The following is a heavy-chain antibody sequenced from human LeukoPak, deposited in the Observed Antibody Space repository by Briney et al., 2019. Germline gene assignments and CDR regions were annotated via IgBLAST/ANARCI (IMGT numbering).Heavy chain of an antibody. D-gene: IGHD6-13*01. J-gene: IGHJ4*02. Sequence: SETLSLTCTVSGGSISSSSYYWGWLRQPPGKGLEWIGSIYYSGSTYYNPALKSRVTISVDTSKNQFSLKLSSVTAADTAVYYCARGHARPRRKQQLVQWELDYWGQGTLVTVSS. CDR3: ARGHARPRRKQQLVQWELDY. CDR2: IYYSGST. V-gene: IGHV4-39*07. CDR1: GGSISSSSYY.